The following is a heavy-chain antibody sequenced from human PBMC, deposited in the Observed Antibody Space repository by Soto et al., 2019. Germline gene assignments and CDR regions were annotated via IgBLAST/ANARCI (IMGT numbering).Heavy chain of an antibody. J-gene: IGHJ6*02. D-gene: IGHD6-19*01. Sequence: QVQLVESGGGVVQPGRSLTLSCAASGFTFSDNGMHWVRQAPGKGLEWVSVISYDGSNKYYADSVKGRFTISRDNSKSTMYLQMNSLRLDDTAVYYCAKGDGAGHYYGMDVWGQGTTVTVSS. V-gene: IGHV3-30*18. CDR2: ISYDGSNK. CDR1: GFTFSDNG. CDR3: AKGDGAGHYYGMDV.